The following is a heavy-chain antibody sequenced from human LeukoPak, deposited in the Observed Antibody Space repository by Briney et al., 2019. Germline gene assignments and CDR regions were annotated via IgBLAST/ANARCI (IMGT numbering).Heavy chain of an antibody. V-gene: IGHV3-15*01. Sequence: GGSLRLSCAASGFTFSNAWMSWVRQAPGKGLEWVGRIKSKTDGGTRDYAAPVKGRFTISRDDSKNPLYLQMNSLKTEDTAVYYCTTDVDTARVGYAFDIWGQGTMVTVSS. D-gene: IGHD5-18*01. CDR3: TTDVDTARVGYAFDI. CDR2: IKSKTDGGTR. CDR1: GFTFSNAW. J-gene: IGHJ3*02.